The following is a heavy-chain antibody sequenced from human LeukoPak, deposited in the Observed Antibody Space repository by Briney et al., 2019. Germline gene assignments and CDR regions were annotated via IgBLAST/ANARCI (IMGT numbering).Heavy chain of an antibody. D-gene: IGHD6-19*01. J-gene: IGHJ4*02. CDR1: QFSISYGW. Sequence: GGSLRLSCAASQFSISYGWMHWVRQAPGKGLEWVTSIKEDGRDIHYLDSVKGRFSISRDNAKNSLYLEMNTLRAEDTAVYYCVRGSGWSFGLWGQGSLVTVSS. V-gene: IGHV3-7*01. CDR2: IKEDGRDI. CDR3: VRGSGWSFGL.